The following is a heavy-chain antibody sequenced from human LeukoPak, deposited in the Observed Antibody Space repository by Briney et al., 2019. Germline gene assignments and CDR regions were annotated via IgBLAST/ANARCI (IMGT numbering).Heavy chain of an antibody. CDR2: INHSGST. J-gene: IGHJ4*02. D-gene: IGHD4-17*01. CDR3: ARGMTTVTPLDY. CDR1: GGSFSGYY. Sequence: PETLSLTCAVYGGSFSGYYWSWIRQPPGKGLEWIGEINHSGSTNYNPSLKSRVTISVDTSKNQFSLKLSSVTAADTAVYYCARGMTTVTPLDYWGQGTLVTVSS. V-gene: IGHV4-34*01.